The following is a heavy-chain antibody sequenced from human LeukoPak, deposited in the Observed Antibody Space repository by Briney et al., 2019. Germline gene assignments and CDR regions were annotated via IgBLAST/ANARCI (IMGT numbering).Heavy chain of an antibody. Sequence: ASVKLSCKASGYTFTSYGISWVRQAPGQGLEWMGWISAYNGNTNYAQKLQGRVTMTTDTSTSTAYMELRSLRSDDTAVYYCARDMCSSTSGLFDYWGQGALVTVSS. V-gene: IGHV1-18*04. CDR1: GYTFTSYG. CDR2: ISAYNGNT. CDR3: ARDMCSSTSGLFDY. J-gene: IGHJ4*02. D-gene: IGHD2-2*01.